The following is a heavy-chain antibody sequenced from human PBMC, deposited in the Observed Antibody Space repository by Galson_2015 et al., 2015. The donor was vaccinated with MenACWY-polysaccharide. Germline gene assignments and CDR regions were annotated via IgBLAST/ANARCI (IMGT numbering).Heavy chain of an antibody. Sequence: SLRLSCAASGFTFSSHSMNWVRQAPGKGLEWVSYISTGSSTINYADSVKGRFTISRDNARNSLYLQMNSLRDEDTAVYYCARSRGDGYKFGFDYGGQGTLVTVSS. D-gene: IGHD5-24*01. V-gene: IGHV3-48*02. CDR2: ISTGSSTI. CDR3: ARSRGDGYKFGFDY. J-gene: IGHJ4*02. CDR1: GFTFSSHS.